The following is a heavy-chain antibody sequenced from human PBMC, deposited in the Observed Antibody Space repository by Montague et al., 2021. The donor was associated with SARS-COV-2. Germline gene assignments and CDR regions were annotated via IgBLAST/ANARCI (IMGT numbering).Heavy chain of an antibody. V-gene: IGHV4-39*01. J-gene: IGHJ5*02. Sequence: SETLSLTCTVSGGSISSSSYYWGRLRQRQGKGLDWIGNIYYSASTYYNPTLKSRVTISVDTSKNQFSLKLSSVTAADTAVYYCARGGIQLWSGRGFDLWGQGTLVTVSS. CDR3: ARGGIQLWSGRGFDL. CDR2: IYYSAST. CDR1: GGSISSSSYY. D-gene: IGHD5-18*01.